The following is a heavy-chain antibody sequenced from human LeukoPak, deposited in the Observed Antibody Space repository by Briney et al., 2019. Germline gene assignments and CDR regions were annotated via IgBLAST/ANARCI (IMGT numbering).Heavy chain of an antibody. CDR2: ISSSGDST. V-gene: IGHV3-23*01. Sequence: GGSLRLSCAVSGFTFSNYGMSWVRQAPGKGLEWVSVISSSGDSTYYADSVKGRFTISRDNSKNTLYLQMSGLRAEDTAIYYCAKDDGNNAKLLLDYWGQGTLVTVSS. J-gene: IGHJ4*02. D-gene: IGHD2/OR15-2a*01. CDR1: GFTFSNYG. CDR3: AKDDGNNAKLLLDY.